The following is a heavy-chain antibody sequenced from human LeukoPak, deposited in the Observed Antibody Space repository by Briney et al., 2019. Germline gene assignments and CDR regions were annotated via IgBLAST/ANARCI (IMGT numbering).Heavy chain of an antibody. Sequence: AGGSLRLSCAASGFTFSGFAMSWIRQAPGKGLEWVSSISRSGESTFYADSVRGRFTISRDNSKNTVSLQMNSLRAEDTAVYYCARESSGVLGFDYWGQGTLVTVSS. CDR1: GFTFSGFA. J-gene: IGHJ4*02. CDR3: ARESSGVLGFDY. V-gene: IGHV3-23*01. CDR2: ISRSGEST. D-gene: IGHD3-10*01.